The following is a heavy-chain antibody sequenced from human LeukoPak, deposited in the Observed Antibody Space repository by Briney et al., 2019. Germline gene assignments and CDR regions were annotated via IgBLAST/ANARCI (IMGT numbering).Heavy chain of an antibody. D-gene: IGHD4-11*01. CDR2: ISSSGSTI. CDR1: GFTLSSYE. Sequence: QSGGSLRLSCAASGFTLSSYEMNWVRQAPGKGLEWVSYISSSGSTIYYADSVKGRFTISRDNARNSLYLQMNSLRAEDTAVYYCAAVTTTGVWYFDYWGQGTLVTVSS. CDR3: AAVTTTGVWYFDY. V-gene: IGHV3-48*03. J-gene: IGHJ4*02.